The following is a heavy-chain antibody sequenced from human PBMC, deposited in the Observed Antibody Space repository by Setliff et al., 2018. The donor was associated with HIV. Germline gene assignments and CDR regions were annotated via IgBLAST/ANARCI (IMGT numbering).Heavy chain of an antibody. CDR2: IYPGDSDI. J-gene: IGHJ5*02. CDR3: ARGVIGGINNWFDP. D-gene: IGHD3-16*02. Sequence: GESLKISCEASGYTFTNYWIGWVRQMPGKGLEWMGIIYPGDSDIIYSPSFQGQVTISADKSITTAYLQWSSLKASDTAIYYCARGVIGGINNWFDPWGQGTLVTVSS. CDR1: GYTFTNYW. V-gene: IGHV5-51*01.